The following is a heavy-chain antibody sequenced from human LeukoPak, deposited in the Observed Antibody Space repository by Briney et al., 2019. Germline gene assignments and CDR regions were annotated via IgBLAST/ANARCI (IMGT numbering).Heavy chain of an antibody. CDR2: IWYDGSNK. D-gene: IGHD2-2*02. CDR1: GFTFDEHT. V-gene: IGHV3-33*08. Sequence: GGSLRLSCVATGFTFDEHTIHWVRQAPSKGLEWVAVIWYDGSNKYYADSVKGRFTISRDNSKNTLYLQMNSLRAEDTAVYYCARDTIPYSYYYGMDVWGQGTTVTVSS. J-gene: IGHJ6*02. CDR3: ARDTIPYSYYYGMDV.